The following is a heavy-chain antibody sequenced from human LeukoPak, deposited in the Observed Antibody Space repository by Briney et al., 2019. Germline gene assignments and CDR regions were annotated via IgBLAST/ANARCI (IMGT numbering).Heavy chain of an antibody. CDR1: GSNFEDYG. Sequence: GGSLRLSCAASGSNFEDYGMSWVRQAPGKGLEWVSGINWNGGDTDYADSVKGRFTISRDNAKNSLYLQMNSLRAEDTALYYCAKSSGSVRHFYYYYMDVWGKGTTVTVSS. D-gene: IGHD1-26*01. J-gene: IGHJ6*03. V-gene: IGHV3-20*04. CDR2: INWNGGDT. CDR3: AKSSGSVRHFYYYYMDV.